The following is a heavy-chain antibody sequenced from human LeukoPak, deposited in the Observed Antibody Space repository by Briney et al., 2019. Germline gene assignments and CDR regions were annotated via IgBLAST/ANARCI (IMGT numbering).Heavy chain of an antibody. Sequence: SETLSLTCTVSGGSISSYYWNWIRQPPGKGLEWIGYIYYSGSTNYNPSLKSRVTISVDTSKNQFSLKLSSVTAADTAVYYCARYRMVRGVMWFDPWGQGTLVTVSS. J-gene: IGHJ5*02. CDR2: IYYSGST. CDR1: GGSISSYY. D-gene: IGHD3-10*01. CDR3: ARYRMVRGVMWFDP. V-gene: IGHV4-59*01.